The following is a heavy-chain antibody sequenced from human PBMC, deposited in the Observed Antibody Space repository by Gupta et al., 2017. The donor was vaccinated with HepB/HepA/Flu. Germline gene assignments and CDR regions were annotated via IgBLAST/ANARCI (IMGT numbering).Heavy chain of an antibody. Sequence: QVQLVQSGAEVKKPGASVKVSCKASGYTFTYYGISWVRQAPGQGLEWMGWFGTYNGNTNYAQKLQGRVTMTTDTSTSTAYMELRSLRSADTAVYYCARDQATRYYYGSGNYDYWGQGTLVTVSS. J-gene: IGHJ4*02. CDR2: FGTYNGNT. V-gene: IGHV1-18*01. CDR1: GYTFTYYG. D-gene: IGHD3-10*01. CDR3: ARDQATRYYYGSGNYDY.